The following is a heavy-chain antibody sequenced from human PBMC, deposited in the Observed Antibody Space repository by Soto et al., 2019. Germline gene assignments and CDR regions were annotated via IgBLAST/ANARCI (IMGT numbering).Heavy chain of an antibody. D-gene: IGHD1-1*01. Sequence: PGGSLRLSCAASGFTFSSYDMHWVRQATGKGLEWVSAIGTAGDPYYPGSVKGRFTISRENAKHSLYLQLNSLRAGATAVYFCASPLPPVATGGASESFQHCRHGT. J-gene: IGHJ1*01. CDR1: GFTFSSYD. V-gene: IGHV3-13*05. CDR2: IGTAGDP. CDR3: ASPLPPVATGGASESFQH.